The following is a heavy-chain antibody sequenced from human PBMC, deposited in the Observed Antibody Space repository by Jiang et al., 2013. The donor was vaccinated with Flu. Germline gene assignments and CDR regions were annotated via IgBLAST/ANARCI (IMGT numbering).Heavy chain of an antibody. CDR3: AHILSYYYDASGFNYYFDY. D-gene: IGHD3-22*01. CDR1: GFSLSTSGVG. J-gene: IGHJ4*01. CDR2: IYWDDDK. V-gene: IGHV2-5*02. Sequence: KPTQTLTLTCTFSGFSLSTSGVGVGWIRQPPGKALDWLALIYWDDDKRYSPSLKNRLAITKGTSKNQVVLTMTNMDPVDTATYYCAHILSYYYDASGFNYYFDYWGQEPWSPSPQ.